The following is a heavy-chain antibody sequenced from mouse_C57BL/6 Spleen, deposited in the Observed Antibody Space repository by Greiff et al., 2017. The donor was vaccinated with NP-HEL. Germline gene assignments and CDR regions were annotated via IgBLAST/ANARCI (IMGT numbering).Heavy chain of an antibody. Sequence: QVQLKQPGAELVKPGASVKLSCKASGYTFTSYWMQWVKQRPGQGLEWIGEIDPSDSYTNYNQKFKGKATLTVDTSSSTAYMQLSSLTSEDSAVYYCARSEKFTTVVEDYFDYWGQGTTLTVSS. V-gene: IGHV1-50*01. J-gene: IGHJ2*01. CDR1: GYTFTSYW. CDR3: ARSEKFTTVVEDYFDY. D-gene: IGHD1-1*01. CDR2: IDPSDSYT.